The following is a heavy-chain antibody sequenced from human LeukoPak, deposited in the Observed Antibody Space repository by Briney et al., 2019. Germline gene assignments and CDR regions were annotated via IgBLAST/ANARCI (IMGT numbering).Heavy chain of an antibody. J-gene: IGHJ3*02. D-gene: IGHD6-13*01. CDR1: GYTFTSYD. Sequence: ASVKVSCKASGYTFTSYDINWVRHATGQGLEWMGWMNPNSGNTGYAQKFQGRVTMTRNTSISTAYMELRSLRSEDTAVYYCARRAYSSSWFPNAFDIWGQGTMVTVSS. V-gene: IGHV1-8*01. CDR2: MNPNSGNT. CDR3: ARRAYSSSWFPNAFDI.